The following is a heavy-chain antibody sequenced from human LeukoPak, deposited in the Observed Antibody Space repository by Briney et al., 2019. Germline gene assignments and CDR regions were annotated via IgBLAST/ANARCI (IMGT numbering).Heavy chain of an antibody. CDR3: ARGPYDFWSGNNWFDP. J-gene: IGHJ5*02. CDR2: IYTSGST. V-gene: IGHV4-4*07. CDR1: GGSISSYY. D-gene: IGHD3-3*01. Sequence: SETLSLTCTVSGGSISSYYWSWIRQPAGKGLELIGRIYTSGSTNYNPSLKSRVTMSVDTSKNQFSLKLSSVTAADTAVYYCARGPYDFWSGNNWFDPWGQGTLVTVSS.